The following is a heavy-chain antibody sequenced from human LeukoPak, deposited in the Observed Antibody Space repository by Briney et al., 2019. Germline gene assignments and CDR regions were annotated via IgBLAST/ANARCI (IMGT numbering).Heavy chain of an antibody. V-gene: IGHV3-48*01. Sequence: GGSLRLSCAASGFPFSDYSMNWVRQAPGKGREWISYVGIDSGNTYYADSVKGRFTISADKAKNSLVLQMNSLRVEDTAVYYCARDYKYAFDNWGQGTLVTVSS. CDR2: VGIDSGNT. CDR1: GFPFSDYS. CDR3: ARDYKYAFDN. J-gene: IGHJ4*02. D-gene: IGHD5-24*01.